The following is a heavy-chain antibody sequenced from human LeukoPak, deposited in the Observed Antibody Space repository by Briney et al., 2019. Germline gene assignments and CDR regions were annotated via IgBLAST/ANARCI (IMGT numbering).Heavy chain of an antibody. J-gene: IGHJ5*02. D-gene: IGHD3-10*01. Sequence: GGSLRLSCAASGFTFSSYAMSWVRQAPGKGLEWVSAISGSGGSTYYADSVRGRFTISRDNSKNTLHLQMNSLRAEDTAVYYCANDGSGRRSFDPWGQGTLVTVSS. V-gene: IGHV3-23*01. CDR1: GFTFSSYA. CDR2: ISGSGGST. CDR3: ANDGSGRRSFDP.